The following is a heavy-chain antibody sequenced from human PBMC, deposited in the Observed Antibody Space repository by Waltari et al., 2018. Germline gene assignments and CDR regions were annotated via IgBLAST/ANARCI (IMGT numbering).Heavy chain of an antibody. Sequence: EVQLVESGGGLVQPGGSLRLSCAAFGFTFSDYWMTWVRQAPGKGLEWVSNIKKDGGENYYVDSVQGLFTVSRDNAKNSLYLQMSSLRAEDTAVYYCARDRGYCGGDCYKNLDSWGQGTLVAVSS. J-gene: IGHJ4*02. D-gene: IGHD2-21*01. CDR1: GFTFSDYW. CDR2: IKKDGGEN. CDR3: ARDRGYCGGDCYKNLDS. V-gene: IGHV3-7*01.